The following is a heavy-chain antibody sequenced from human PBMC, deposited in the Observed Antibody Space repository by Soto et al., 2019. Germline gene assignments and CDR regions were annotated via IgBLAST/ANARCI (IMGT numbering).Heavy chain of an antibody. CDR3: ARAISHPGTTGYYFDY. Sequence: QVQLVQSGAEVKKPGASVKVSCKASGYTFTSYAMHWVRQAPGQRLEWMGWINAGNGNTKYSQKFQGRVTITRDTSASTAYMELSSLRSEDTAGYYCARAISHPGTTGYYFDYWGQGTLVTVSS. V-gene: IGHV1-3*01. J-gene: IGHJ4*02. CDR2: INAGNGNT. D-gene: IGHD1-7*01. CDR1: GYTFTSYA.